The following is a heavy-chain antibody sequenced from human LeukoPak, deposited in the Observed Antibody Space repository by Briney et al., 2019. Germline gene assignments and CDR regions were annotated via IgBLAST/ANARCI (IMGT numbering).Heavy chain of an antibody. J-gene: IGHJ4*02. CDR3: ARAGSLWFGESKFDS. Sequence: GGSLRLSCAASGFTFSSYWMTWVRQAPGKGLEWVANLEQDGSEKYYVDSVKGRFTIFRDNAKNSLYLQMNSLRAEDSAVYYCARAGSLWFGESKFDSWGQGTLVTVSP. D-gene: IGHD3-10*01. CDR1: GFTFSSYW. V-gene: IGHV3-7*01. CDR2: LEQDGSEK.